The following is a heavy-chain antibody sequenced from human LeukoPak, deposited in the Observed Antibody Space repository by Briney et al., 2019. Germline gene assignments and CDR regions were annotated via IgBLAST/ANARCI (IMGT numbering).Heavy chain of an antibody. CDR2: IYYSGST. Sequence: SETLSLTCTVSGGSMSPYHWGWIRQPPGKGLEWTGYIYYSGSTNYNPSLNSRVTISVDTSKNQFSLRLSSVTAADTAVYYCARGVGAVTTPLYYGMDVWGQGTTVTVSS. CDR3: ARGVGAVTTPLYYGMDV. V-gene: IGHV4-59*08. J-gene: IGHJ6*02. CDR1: GGSMSPYH. D-gene: IGHD4-17*01.